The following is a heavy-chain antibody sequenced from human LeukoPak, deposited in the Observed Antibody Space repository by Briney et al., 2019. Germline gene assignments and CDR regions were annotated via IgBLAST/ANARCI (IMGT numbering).Heavy chain of an antibody. V-gene: IGHV1-18*01. D-gene: IGHD4-17*01. Sequence: ASVKVSCKASGYTFTSYGISWVRQAPGQGLEWMGWISAYNGNTNYAQKLQGRVTMTTDTSTSTAYMELRSLRSDDTAVYYCARGGYTVTTERGSYWYFDLWGRGTLVTVSS. CDR3: ARGGYTVTTERGSYWYFDL. J-gene: IGHJ2*01. CDR1: GYTFTSYG. CDR2: ISAYNGNT.